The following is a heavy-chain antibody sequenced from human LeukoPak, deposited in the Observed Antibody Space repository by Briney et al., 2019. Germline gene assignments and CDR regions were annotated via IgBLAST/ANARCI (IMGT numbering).Heavy chain of an antibody. J-gene: IGHJ4*02. V-gene: IGHV3-23*01. Sequence: PTGVSLRLSCAASGFTFSSYAMSWVRQAPGKGLEWVSAISGSGGSTYYADSVKVRFTISRYNSKNTMYLQMNSLRAEDTAVYYCAKRLHSPDYWGQGTLVTVSS. CDR2: ISGSGGST. D-gene: IGHD5-24*01. CDR3: AKRLHSPDY. CDR1: GFTFSSYA.